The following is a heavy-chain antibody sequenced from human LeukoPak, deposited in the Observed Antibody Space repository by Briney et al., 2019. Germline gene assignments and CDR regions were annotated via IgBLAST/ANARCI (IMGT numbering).Heavy chain of an antibody. Sequence: GGSLLLSCVASGLRFRSYAMNWVRQAPGKGLECISTISDDSSFTYYADSVKGRSAISRDDSKNTLYLQMNNLKVEDTAVYYCARDYITMIVDWGQGTLVTVSS. CDR2: ISDDSSFT. CDR3: ARDYITMIVD. V-gene: IGHV3-23*01. D-gene: IGHD3-22*01. CDR1: GLRFRSYA. J-gene: IGHJ4*02.